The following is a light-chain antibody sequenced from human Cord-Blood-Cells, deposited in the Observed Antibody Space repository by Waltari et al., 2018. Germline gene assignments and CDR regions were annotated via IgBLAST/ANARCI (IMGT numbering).Light chain of an antibody. CDR2: GAS. J-gene: IGKJ5*01. CDR3: QQYGSSPSIT. Sequence: EIVLTQPPATLPWSPGERATLTSRASQSVTSSNLAWYQQKPGQAPRLLIYGASSRATGIPDRFSGSGSGTDFTLTISRLEPEDFAVYYCQQYGSSPSITFGQGTRLEIK. CDR1: QSVTSSN. V-gene: IGKV3-20*01.